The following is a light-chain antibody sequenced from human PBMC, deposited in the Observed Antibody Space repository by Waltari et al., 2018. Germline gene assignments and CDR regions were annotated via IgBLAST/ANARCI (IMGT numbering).Light chain of an antibody. Sequence: QSVLTQPPSASGTPGQRVTISCSGSSSNIGSNTVNWYQQLPGTAPKLLIYSNKQRPSGVPDRFSGSKSGTSASLAISGLQSEDEADYYCAAWDDSLNGLVFGGGTKLTVL. V-gene: IGLV1-44*01. CDR3: AAWDDSLNGLV. J-gene: IGLJ3*02. CDR2: SNK. CDR1: SSNIGSNT.